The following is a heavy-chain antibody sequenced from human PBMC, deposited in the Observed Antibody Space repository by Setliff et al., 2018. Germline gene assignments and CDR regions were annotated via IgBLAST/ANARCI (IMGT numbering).Heavy chain of an antibody. D-gene: IGHD3-3*01. CDR1: GGTFSSYA. CDR2: IIPIFGTA. V-gene: IGHV1-69*06. Sequence: SVKVSCKASGGTFSSYAISWVRRAPGQGLEWMGRIIPIFGTANYAQKFQGRVTITADKSTSTAYMELSSLRSEDTAVYYCARDTFGRGLNYYYYYMDVWGKGTTVTVSS. J-gene: IGHJ6*03. CDR3: ARDTFGRGLNYYYYYMDV.